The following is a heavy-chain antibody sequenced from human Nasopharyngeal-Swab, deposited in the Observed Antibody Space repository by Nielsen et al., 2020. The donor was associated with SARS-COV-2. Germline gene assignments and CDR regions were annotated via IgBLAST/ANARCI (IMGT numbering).Heavy chain of an antibody. D-gene: IGHD6-13*01. V-gene: IGHV3-30*03. CDR1: GFTFSSYG. J-gene: IGHJ6*02. Sequence: GGSLRLSCAASGFTFSSYGMHWVRQAPGKGLEWVAVISYDGSKKYYADSVKGRFTISRDNSKNTLYLQMNSLRAEDTAVYYCARDQGSSWYTYYYYYGMDVWGQETTVTVSS. CDR2: ISYDGSKK. CDR3: ARDQGSSWYTYYYYYGMDV.